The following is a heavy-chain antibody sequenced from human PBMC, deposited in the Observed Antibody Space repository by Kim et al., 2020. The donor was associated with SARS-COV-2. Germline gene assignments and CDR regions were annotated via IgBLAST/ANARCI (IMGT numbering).Heavy chain of an antibody. D-gene: IGHD3-22*01. CDR3: AKDSSSSGYYYPFDY. J-gene: IGHJ4*02. CDR1: GFTFGDYA. CDR2: ISWNSGSI. Sequence: GGSLRLSCAASGFTFGDYAMHWVRQAPGKGLEWVSGISWNSGSIGYADSVKGRFTISRDNAKNSLYLQMNSLRAEDTALYYCAKDSSSSGYYYPFDYWGQGTLVTVSS. V-gene: IGHV3-9*01.